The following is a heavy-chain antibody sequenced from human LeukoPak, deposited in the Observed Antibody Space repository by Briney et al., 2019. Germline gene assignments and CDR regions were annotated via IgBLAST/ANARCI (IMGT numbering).Heavy chain of an antibody. V-gene: IGHV3-21*01. CDR3: ARGPSITMIVVEYDY. J-gene: IGHJ4*02. CDR2: ISSSSSYI. D-gene: IGHD3-22*01. CDR1: GFTFSSYS. Sequence: KPGGSLRLSCAASGFTFSSYSMNWVRQAPGKGLEWVSSISSSSSYIYYADSVKGRFTTSRDNAKNSLYLQMNSLRAEDTAVYYCARGPSITMIVVEYDYWGQGTLVTVSS.